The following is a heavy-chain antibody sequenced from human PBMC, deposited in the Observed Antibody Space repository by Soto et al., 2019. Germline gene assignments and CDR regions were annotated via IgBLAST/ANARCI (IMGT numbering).Heavy chain of an antibody. CDR2: IKSKTDGGTT. CDR1: GFTFSNAW. V-gene: IGHV3-15*07. J-gene: IGHJ4*02. D-gene: IGHD3-22*01. Sequence: GGSLRLSCAASGFTFSNAWMNWVRQAPGKGLEWVGRIKSKTDGGTTDYAAPVKGRFTISRDDSKNTLYLQMNSLKTEDTAVYYCTTEPYYYDSSGFPGFYDYWGQGTLVTVSS. CDR3: TTEPYYYDSSGFPGFYDY.